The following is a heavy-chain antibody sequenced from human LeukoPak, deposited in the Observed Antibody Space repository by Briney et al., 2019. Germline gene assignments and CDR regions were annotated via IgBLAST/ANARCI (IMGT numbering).Heavy chain of an antibody. CDR3: ATETNGRHYDY. D-gene: IGHD1-14*01. CDR2: ICPTGSDR. Sequence: GVTLRLSCTASVLTFSTSGFNWVRHARGKGREGGASICPTGSDRFHADSITGRFTISRDNANNFLYLQMNSLRAEDTAVYYCATETNGRHYDYWGQGTLLTVSS. CDR1: VLTFSTSG. V-gene: IGHV3-21*06. J-gene: IGHJ4*02.